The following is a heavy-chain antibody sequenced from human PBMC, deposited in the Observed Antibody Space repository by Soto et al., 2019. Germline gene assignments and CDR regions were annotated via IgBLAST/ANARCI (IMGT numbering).Heavy chain of an antibody. CDR2: ISNDGSDK. V-gene: IGHV3-30*18. Sequence: QVQLVESGGGVVQPGTSLRLSCAASGFTFNNYGMHWVRQAPGTGLEWVAAISNDGSDKYYADSVKGRLTISRDNSKNTLYLQMDSLRAEDKAVYYCAKDQGIAASHGIDWGQGTMVTVSS. CDR3: AKDQGIAASHGID. D-gene: IGHD6-13*01. J-gene: IGHJ3*01. CDR1: GFTFNNYG.